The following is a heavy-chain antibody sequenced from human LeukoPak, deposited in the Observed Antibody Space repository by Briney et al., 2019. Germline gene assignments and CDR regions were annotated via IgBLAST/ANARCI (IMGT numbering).Heavy chain of an antibody. J-gene: IGHJ4*02. Sequence: SGGSLRLSCAASGFAFSSYAMYWVRQAPGKGLESVALISKDGSNEDHADSVKGRFTISRDNSRTTLYLQMRSLRPEDTAVYYCAREAYYGSGRSRQPSPVWGQGTLVTVSS. CDR1: GFAFSSYA. CDR2: ISKDGSNE. D-gene: IGHD3-10*01. CDR3: AREAYYGSGRSRQPSPV. V-gene: IGHV3-30*15.